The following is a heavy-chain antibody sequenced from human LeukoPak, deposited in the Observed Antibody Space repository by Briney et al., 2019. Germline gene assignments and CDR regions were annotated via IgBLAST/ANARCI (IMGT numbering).Heavy chain of an antibody. Sequence: PGRSLRLSCAASGFTFSSYGMYWVRQAPGKGLEWVAVIWFDGGNKYFADSVKGRFTTSRDNSKNTLYLQMNSLRAEDTAVYYCARGRDILTGLDAFDIWGQGTMVTVSS. D-gene: IGHD3-9*01. CDR2: IWFDGGNK. V-gene: IGHV3-33*01. J-gene: IGHJ3*02. CDR3: ARGRDILTGLDAFDI. CDR1: GFTFSSYG.